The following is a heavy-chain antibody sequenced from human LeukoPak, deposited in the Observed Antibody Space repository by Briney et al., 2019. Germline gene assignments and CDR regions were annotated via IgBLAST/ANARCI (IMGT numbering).Heavy chain of an antibody. J-gene: IGHJ5*02. D-gene: IGHD6-13*01. CDR1: GFTFSSYA. CDR3: ARDHGIAAAGLFWFDP. CDR2: ISYDGSNK. Sequence: GRSLRLSCAASGFTFSSYAMHWVRQAPGKGLEWVAVISYDGSNKYYADSVKGRFTISRDNSENTLYLQMNSLRAEDTAVYYCARDHGIAAAGLFWFDPWGQGTLVTVSS. V-gene: IGHV3-30*01.